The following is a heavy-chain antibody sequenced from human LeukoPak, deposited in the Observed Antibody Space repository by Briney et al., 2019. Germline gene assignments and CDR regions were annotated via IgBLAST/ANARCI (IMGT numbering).Heavy chain of an antibody. V-gene: IGHV3-13*01. CDR3: ARGKSGGNPYYFDS. D-gene: IGHD4-23*01. J-gene: IGHJ4*02. CDR2: IGTAGDT. Sequence: GGSLRLSCAASGFTFSSYDMHWVRHAIGKGLEWVSSIGTAGDTYYPGSVKGRFTISRENAKNSLYLQMNSLRAGDTAVYYCARGKSGGNPYYFDSWGQGTLVTVSS. CDR1: GFTFSSYD.